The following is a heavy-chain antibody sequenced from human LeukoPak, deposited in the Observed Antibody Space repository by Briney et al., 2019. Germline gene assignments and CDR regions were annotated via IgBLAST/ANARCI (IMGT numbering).Heavy chain of an antibody. V-gene: IGHV4-39*01. CDR3: ARHETTVPYFDY. D-gene: IGHD4-17*01. CDR1: GGSISSSSYY. CDR2: IYYSGST. J-gene: IGHJ4*02. Sequence: SETLSLTCTVSGGSISSSSYYWGWIRQPPGKGLEWIGSIYYSGSTYYNPSLKSRVTISVDTSKNQFSLKLSSVTATDTAVYYCARHETTVPYFDYWGQGTLVTVSS.